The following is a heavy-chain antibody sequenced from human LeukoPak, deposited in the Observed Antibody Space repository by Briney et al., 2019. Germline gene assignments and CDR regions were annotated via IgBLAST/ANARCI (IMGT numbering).Heavy chain of an antibody. V-gene: IGHV1-2*02. CDR1: GYTFTVYY. CDR2: INPNSGGT. J-gene: IGHJ4*02. Sequence: ASVTVSCKASGYTFTVYYMHWVRQAPGQGLEWMGWINPNSGGTNYAQKFQGRVTMTRDTSISTAYIELSRLRSDDTAVYYCARSSGIAAAGAFDYWGQGTLVTVSS. D-gene: IGHD6-13*01. CDR3: ARSSGIAAAGAFDY.